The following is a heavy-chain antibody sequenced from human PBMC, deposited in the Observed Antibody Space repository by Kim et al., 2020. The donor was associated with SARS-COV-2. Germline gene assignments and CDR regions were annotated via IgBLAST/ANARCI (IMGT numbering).Heavy chain of an antibody. V-gene: IGHV1-69*01. Sequence: FGTANYAQKFQGRVTITADESTSTAYMELSSLRSEDTAVYYCARGTGYFIWGQGTMVTVSS. CDR2: FGTA. D-gene: IGHD3-9*01. J-gene: IGHJ3*02. CDR3: ARGTGYFI.